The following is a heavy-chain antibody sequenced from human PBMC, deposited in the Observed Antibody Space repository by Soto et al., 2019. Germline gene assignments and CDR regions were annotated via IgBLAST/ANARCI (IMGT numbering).Heavy chain of an antibody. D-gene: IGHD3-3*01. CDR3: ASHLFGVVIEAAFDI. CDR1: GFTFSSYA. V-gene: IGHV3-23*01. CDR2: ISGSGGST. Sequence: GGSLRLSCAASGFTFSSYAMSWVRQAPGKELEWVSAISGSGGSTYYADSVKGRFTISRDNSKNTLYLQMNSLRAEDTAVYYCASHLFGVVIEAAFDIWGQGTMVTVSS. J-gene: IGHJ3*02.